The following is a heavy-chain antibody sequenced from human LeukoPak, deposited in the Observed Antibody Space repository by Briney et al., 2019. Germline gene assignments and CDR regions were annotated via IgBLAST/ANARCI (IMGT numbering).Heavy chain of an antibody. CDR3: ATLYSSGWYWFDP. Sequence: SETLSLTCTVSGGSISSSSYYWGWIRQPPGKGLEWIGSIYHSGSTYYNPSLKSRVTISVDTSKNQFSLKLSSVTAADTAVYYCATLYSSGWYWFDPWGQGTLVTVSS. J-gene: IGHJ5*02. CDR1: GGSISSSSYY. D-gene: IGHD6-19*01. CDR2: IYHSGST. V-gene: IGHV4-39*07.